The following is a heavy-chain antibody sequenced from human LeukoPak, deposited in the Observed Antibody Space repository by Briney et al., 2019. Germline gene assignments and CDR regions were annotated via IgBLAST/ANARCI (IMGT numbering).Heavy chain of an antibody. CDR3: ARGDITTGGAPFDH. V-gene: IGHV4-34*01. CDR1: GESFSGYY. J-gene: IGHJ4*02. Sequence: SETLSLTCAVYGESFSGYYWTWIRQPPGKGLEWIGEINHRGSTNYNPPLKSRVIISVDTSKDQFSLRLNSVTAADTAIYYCARGDITTGGAPFDHWGQGSLVTVSS. CDR2: INHRGST. D-gene: IGHD2-21*01.